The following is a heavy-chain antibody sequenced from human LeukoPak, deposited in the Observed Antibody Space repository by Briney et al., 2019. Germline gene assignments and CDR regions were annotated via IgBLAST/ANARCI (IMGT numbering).Heavy chain of an antibody. Sequence: GGSLRLSCAASGFTFDDYAMHWVRQAPGKGLEWVSGISWNSGSIGYADSVKGRFTISRDNAKNSLYLQMNSLRAEDTALYYCAKDWGDTAMVIDYWGQGTLVTVSS. V-gene: IGHV3-9*01. D-gene: IGHD5-18*01. CDR3: AKDWGDTAMVIDY. CDR2: ISWNSGSI. CDR1: GFTFDDYA. J-gene: IGHJ4*02.